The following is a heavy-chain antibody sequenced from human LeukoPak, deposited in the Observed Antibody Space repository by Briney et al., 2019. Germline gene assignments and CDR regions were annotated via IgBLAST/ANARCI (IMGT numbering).Heavy chain of an antibody. V-gene: IGHV3-30*04. CDR3: ARDASGSYYPGYYFDY. Sequence: GGSLRLSCAASGFTFSSYAMHWVRQAPGKGLEWVAVISYDGSNKYYADSVKGRFTISRDNSKNTLYLQMNSLRAEDTAVYYCARDASGSYYPGYYFDYWGRGTLVTVSS. CDR2: ISYDGSNK. J-gene: IGHJ4*02. D-gene: IGHD1-26*01. CDR1: GFTFSSYA.